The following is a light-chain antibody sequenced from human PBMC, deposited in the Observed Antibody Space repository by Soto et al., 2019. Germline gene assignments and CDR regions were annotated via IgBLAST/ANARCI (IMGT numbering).Light chain of an antibody. J-gene: IGKJ2*01. V-gene: IGKV3-20*01. CDR3: QQYGSSLYT. Sequence: EIVLTQSPGTLSLSPGERATLSCRASQNIRSNYLAWYQQKRGQAPRLLMYGASTGATGIPDRFSGSGSGTDFSLTISRVEPEDSAVYYCQQYGSSLYTFGQGTTLESK. CDR1: QNIRSNY. CDR2: GAS.